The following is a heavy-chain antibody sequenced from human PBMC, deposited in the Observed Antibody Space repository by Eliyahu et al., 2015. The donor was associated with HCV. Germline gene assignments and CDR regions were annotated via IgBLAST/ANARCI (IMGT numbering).Heavy chain of an antibody. CDR1: GFXFSXYX. D-gene: IGHD3-10*01. CDR2: ISGSGGST. Sequence: EVQLXESGGGLVQPGGSLRLXCAASGFXFSXYXMSWVRQAPGKGLEWVSXISGSGGSTYYADSVKGRFTISRDNSKNTLYLQMNSLRAEDTAVYYCAKDSSNYYGSGSYYDFDYWGQGTLVTVSS. CDR3: AKDSSNYYGSGSYYDFDY. V-gene: IGHV3-23*01. J-gene: IGHJ4*02.